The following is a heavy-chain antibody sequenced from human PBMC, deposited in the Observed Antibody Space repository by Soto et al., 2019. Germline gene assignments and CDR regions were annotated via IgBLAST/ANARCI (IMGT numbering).Heavy chain of an antibody. J-gene: IGHJ4*02. Sequence: SETLSLTCTVPGYSIGSYNWWGWIRQPPGKGLEWIGYIYYTGSTYYNLSLKSRVTPSVDTAKDQFSMTLGSVTAADTAVYYCARNSGLKTGRLDYWGPGILVTVSS. D-gene: IGHD3-10*01. V-gene: IGHV4-28*01. CDR3: ARNSGLKTGRLDY. CDR1: GYSIGSYNW. CDR2: IYYTGST.